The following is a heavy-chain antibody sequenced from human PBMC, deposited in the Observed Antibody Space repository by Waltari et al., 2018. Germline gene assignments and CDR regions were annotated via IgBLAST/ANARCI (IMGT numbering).Heavy chain of an antibody. CDR1: GGSISSGDYY. V-gene: IGHV4-30-4*08. J-gene: IGHJ3*02. CDR3: ARVGGSSWPLSTFDI. CDR2: IYYSGST. Sequence: QVQLQESGPGLVKPSQTLSLTCTVSGGSISSGDYYWSWIRQPPGKGLEWIGYIYYSGSTYYNPSLKSRVTISVDTSKNQFSLNLNSVTAADTAVFYCARVGGSSWPLSTFDIWGLGTMVIVSS. D-gene: IGHD6-19*01.